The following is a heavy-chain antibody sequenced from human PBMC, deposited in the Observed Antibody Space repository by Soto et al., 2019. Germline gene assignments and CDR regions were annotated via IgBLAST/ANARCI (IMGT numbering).Heavy chain of an antibody. D-gene: IGHD3-3*01. CDR2: VSYDGRNK. CDR1: GFTFSSYA. V-gene: IGHV3-30*04. Sequence: QVQLVESGGGVVQPGRSLRLSCAASGFTFSSYAMHWVRQAPGRGLEWVAVVSYDGRNKYYADSVQGRFTISRDNCKNTLYLQMNSLRAEDTAVYYCAREIERLLGYWGQGTLVTVSS. CDR3: AREIERLLGY. J-gene: IGHJ4*02.